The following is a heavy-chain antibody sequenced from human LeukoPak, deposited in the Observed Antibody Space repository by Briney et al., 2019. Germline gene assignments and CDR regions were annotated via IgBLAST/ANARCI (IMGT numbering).Heavy chain of an antibody. D-gene: IGHD1-26*01. V-gene: IGHV5-51*01. CDR2: INPGDSNT. CDR1: EYRFTNYW. Sequence: GASLKISCKGSEYRFTNYWIGWVRQMPGKGLEWMGIINPGDSNTKYSPSFQGQVTISADKSISTAYLQWSSLKASDTAMYYCASAYSGSYYWDYWGQGTLVTVSS. CDR3: ASAYSGSYYWDY. J-gene: IGHJ4*02.